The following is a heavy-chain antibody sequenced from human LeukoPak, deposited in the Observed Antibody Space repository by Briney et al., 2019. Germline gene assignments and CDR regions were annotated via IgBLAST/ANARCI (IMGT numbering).Heavy chain of an antibody. CDR2: SYHSGST. V-gene: IGHV4-4*02. Sequence: PSESLSLTCAVSGGSISSSNWWSWVRQPPGKGLEWIGESYHSGSTNYNPSLKSRVTISVDKSKNQFSLKLSSVTAADTAVYYCARGEESQAGYYGMDVWGQGTTVTVSS. CDR1: GGSISSSNW. CDR3: ARGEESQAGYYGMDV. J-gene: IGHJ6*02. D-gene: IGHD5-24*01.